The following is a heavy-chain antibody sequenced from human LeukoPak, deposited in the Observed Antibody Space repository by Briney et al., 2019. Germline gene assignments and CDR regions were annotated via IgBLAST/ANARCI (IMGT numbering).Heavy chain of an antibody. D-gene: IGHD7-27*01. V-gene: IGHV4-34*01. Sequence: SETLSLTCAVYGGSFSGYYWSWIRQPPGKGLVWIGEINHSGSTNYNPSLKGRVTISVDTSKNQFSLKLSSVTAADTAVYYCARALGDYWGQGTLVTVSS. CDR3: ARALGDY. CDR1: GGSFSGYY. J-gene: IGHJ4*02. CDR2: INHSGST.